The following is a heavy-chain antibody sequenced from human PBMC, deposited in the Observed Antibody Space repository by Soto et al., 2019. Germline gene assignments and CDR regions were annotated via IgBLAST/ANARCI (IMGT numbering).Heavy chain of an antibody. CDR1: GFTFSTYG. V-gene: IGHV3-33*01. CDR3: ARAGSGWFFVDY. Sequence: QVQLVESGGGVVQPGRSLRLSCAASGFTFSTYGMHWVRQPPDKGLEWVAVIWYDGSNQYYADSVKGRFTISRDNSKNTLYLQMNRLRAGDTAVYYCARAGSGWFFVDYWGQGTLVAVSS. J-gene: IGHJ4*02. D-gene: IGHD6-19*01. CDR2: IWYDGSNQ.